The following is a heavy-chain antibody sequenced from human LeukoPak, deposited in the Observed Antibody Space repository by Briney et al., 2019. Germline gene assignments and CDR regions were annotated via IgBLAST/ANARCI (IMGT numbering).Heavy chain of an antibody. J-gene: IGHJ4*02. V-gene: IGHV3-30*18. Sequence: GGSLRLSCAASGFTFSSYGVHWVRQASGKGLEWVAVVSNDGSNKYYADSVKGRFTISRDNSKNTLYLQMNSLRAEDTAVYYCAKDVDYWGQGTLVTVSS. CDR2: VSNDGSNK. CDR1: GFTFSSYG. CDR3: AKDVDY.